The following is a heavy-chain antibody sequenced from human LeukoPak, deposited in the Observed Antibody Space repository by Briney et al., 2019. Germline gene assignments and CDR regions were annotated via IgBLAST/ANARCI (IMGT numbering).Heavy chain of an antibody. V-gene: IGHV1-69*05. J-gene: IGHJ3*02. Sequence: SVKVSCKASGGTFSSYAISWVRQAPGQGLEWMGGIIPIFGTANYAQKFQGRVTITTDESTSTAYMELSSLRSEDTAVYYCAHDSSGYYYVLDAFDIWGQGTMVTVSS. CDR2: IIPIFGTA. CDR3: AHDSSGYYYVLDAFDI. D-gene: IGHD3-22*01. CDR1: GGTFSSYA.